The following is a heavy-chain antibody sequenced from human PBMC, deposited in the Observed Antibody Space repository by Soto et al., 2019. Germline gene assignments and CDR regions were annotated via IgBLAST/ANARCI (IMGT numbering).Heavy chain of an antibody. V-gene: IGHV3-9*01. J-gene: IGHJ5*02. CDR1: GFTFDDYA. CDR3: AKDALQQLDGGWFDP. D-gene: IGHD6-13*01. Sequence: EVQLVESGGGLVQPGRSLRLSCAASGFTFDDYAMHWVRQAPGKGLEWVSGISWHRGSIGYADAVKGRFTISRDNAKNSLYLHMNSLRAEDTALYYCAKDALQQLDGGWFDPWGQGTLVTVSS. CDR2: ISWHRGSI.